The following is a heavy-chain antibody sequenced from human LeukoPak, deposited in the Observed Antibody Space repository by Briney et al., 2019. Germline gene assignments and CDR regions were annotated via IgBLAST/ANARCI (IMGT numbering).Heavy chain of an antibody. CDR1: GFTFSSYG. D-gene: IGHD1-26*01. V-gene: IGHV3-33*01. J-gene: IGHJ4*02. CDR3: ARDVGGRLGIDY. Sequence: QPGRSLRLSCAASGFTFSSYGMHWVRQAPGKGLEWVAVIWYDGSYKYYADSVTGRFTISRDNSKNTLYLQMNSLRAEDTALYYCARDVGGRLGIDYWGQGTLVTVSS. CDR2: IWYDGSYK.